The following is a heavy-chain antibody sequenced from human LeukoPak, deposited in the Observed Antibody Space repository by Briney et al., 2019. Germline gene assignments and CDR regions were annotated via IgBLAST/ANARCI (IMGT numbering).Heavy chain of an antibody. J-gene: IGHJ4*02. CDR3: ARRIAAAGAHFDY. D-gene: IGHD6-13*01. V-gene: IGHV4-39*07. Sequence: PSETLSLTCTVSGGSISSSNYYWGWIRQPPGKGLEWIGSIYYSGSTYYNPSLKSRVTISVDMSKNQFSLKLSSVTAADTAVYYCARRIAAAGAHFDYWGQGTLVTVSS. CDR2: IYYSGST. CDR1: GGSISSSNYY.